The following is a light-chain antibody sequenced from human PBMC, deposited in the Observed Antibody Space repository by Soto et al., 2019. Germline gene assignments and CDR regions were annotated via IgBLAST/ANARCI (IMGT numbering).Light chain of an antibody. J-gene: IGLJ2*01. CDR1: SSDIGRYNY. V-gene: IGLV2-14*01. CDR3: SSYTSSTTLV. CDR2: EVS. Sequence: QSALTQPASVYGSPGQSITISCTGTSSDIGRYNYVSWYQQHPGKAPKLIIYEVSNQPSGVSIRFSAAKSGNTASLTISGLQAEDEADYYCSSYTSSTTLVFGGGTQLTVL.